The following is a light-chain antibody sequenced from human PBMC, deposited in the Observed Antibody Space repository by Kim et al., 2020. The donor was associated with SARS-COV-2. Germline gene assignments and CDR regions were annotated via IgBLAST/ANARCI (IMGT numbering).Light chain of an antibody. CDR1: QSVSNS. J-gene: IGKJ1*01. Sequence: EIVLTQSPATLSLSPGERATLSCRASQSVSNSLAWYQQKPGQAPRLLIYDASNRATGIPARFSGSGSGTDFTLTITSLEPEDFAVYYCQQRSNWPPTFGQATKVDIK. CDR3: QQRSNWPPT. V-gene: IGKV3-11*01. CDR2: DAS.